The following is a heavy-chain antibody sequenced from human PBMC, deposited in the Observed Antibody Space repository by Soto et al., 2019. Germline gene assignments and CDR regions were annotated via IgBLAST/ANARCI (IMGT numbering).Heavy chain of an antibody. D-gene: IGHD2-2*02. J-gene: IGHJ4*02. CDR3: ATSPGIPRRCLSLSDSTFDY. CDR2: IIPIFGTA. V-gene: IGHV1-69*06. Sequence: QVQLVQSGAEVKKPGSSVKVSCKASGGTFSSYAISWVRQAPGQVLEWMGGIIPIFGTANYAQKFQGRVTITADKSTSTSYMELSSLRSEDTAVYYCATSPGIPRRCLSLSDSTFDYWGQGTLVTVSS. CDR1: GGTFSSYA.